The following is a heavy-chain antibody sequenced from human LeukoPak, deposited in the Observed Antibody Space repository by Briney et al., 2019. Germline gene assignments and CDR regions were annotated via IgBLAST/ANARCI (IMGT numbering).Heavy chain of an antibody. V-gene: IGHV3-30*04. CDR3: AKGWPLVRGVYIFPFDY. CDR2: ISYDGSNK. J-gene: IGHJ4*02. D-gene: IGHD3-10*01. CDR1: GFTFSSYA. Sequence: PGRSLRLSCAASGFTFSSYAMHWVRQAPGKGLEWVAVISYDGSNKYYADSVKGRFTISRDNSKNTLYLQMNSLRAEDTAVYYCAKGWPLVRGVYIFPFDYWGQGTLVTVSS.